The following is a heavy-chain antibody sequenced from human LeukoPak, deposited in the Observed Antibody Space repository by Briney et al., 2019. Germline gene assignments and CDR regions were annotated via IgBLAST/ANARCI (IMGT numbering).Heavy chain of an antibody. Sequence: GGSLRLSCAASGFTFSSYGMSWVRQAPGKGLEWVSAISGSGGSTYYADSVKGRFTISRDNSKNTLYLQMNSLRAEDTAVYYCARGSHIVVVTAIPEGPFDYWGQGTLVTVSS. J-gene: IGHJ4*02. CDR2: ISGSGGST. V-gene: IGHV3-23*01. CDR3: ARGSHIVVVTAIPEGPFDY. CDR1: GFTFSSYG. D-gene: IGHD2-21*02.